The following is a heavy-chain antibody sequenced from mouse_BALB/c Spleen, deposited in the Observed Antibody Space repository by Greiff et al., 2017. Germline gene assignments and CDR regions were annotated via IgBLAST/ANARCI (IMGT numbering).Heavy chain of an antibody. CDR2: IYPYNGGT. CDR3: ARDDGYYVGFAY. Sequence: EVKLVESGPELVKPGASVKISCKASGYTFTDYNMHWVKQSHGKSLEWIGYIYPYNGGTGYNQKFKSKATLTVDNSSSTAYMELRSLTSEDSAVYYCARDDGYYVGFAYWGQGTLVTVSA. J-gene: IGHJ3*01. CDR1: GYTFTDYN. V-gene: IGHV1S29*02. D-gene: IGHD2-3*01.